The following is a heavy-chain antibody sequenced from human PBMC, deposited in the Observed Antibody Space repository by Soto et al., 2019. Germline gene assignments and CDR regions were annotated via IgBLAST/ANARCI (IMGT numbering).Heavy chain of an antibody. CDR1: GYTFTGPY. CDR2: INPNSGGT. V-gene: IGHV1-2*02. J-gene: IGHJ6*02. D-gene: IGHD3-3*02. CDR3: ARHFRTESPGVDV. Sequence: QAQLVQSGAEVKKPGASVKVSCKASGYTFTGPYIYWVRQAPGQGLEWMGWINPNSGGTDFAQKFQGRDTMARDTSISTVYMELNSLRSDDTGVYYSARHFRTESPGVDVWGQGAAVTVSS.